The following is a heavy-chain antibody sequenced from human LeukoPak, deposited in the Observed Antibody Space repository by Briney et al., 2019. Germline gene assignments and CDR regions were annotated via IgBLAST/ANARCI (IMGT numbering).Heavy chain of an antibody. D-gene: IGHD2-15*01. CDR1: GYTFTVYY. CDR2: INPNSGDT. CDR3: ARGYCSGGTCYLVENWFDP. J-gene: IGHJ5*02. Sequence: ASVKVSCKASGYTFTVYYMYWVRQAPGQGLEWMGRINPNSGDTDYQGRVTMTRDTSISTAYIELTNLRSDDTAVYYCARGYCSGGTCYLVENWFDPWGQGTLVTVSS. V-gene: IGHV1-2*06.